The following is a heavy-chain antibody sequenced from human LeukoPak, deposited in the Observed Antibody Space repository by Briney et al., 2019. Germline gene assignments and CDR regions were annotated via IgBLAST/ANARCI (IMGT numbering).Heavy chain of an antibody. CDR1: GIPFGDRW. CDR2: IKWDGSQT. V-gene: IGHV3-7*01. CDR3: AKGGSYFSPLDY. Sequence: GGSLTLSCAPSGIPFGDRWMSWARQAPGKGLEWVANIKWDGSQTYYVDSVKGRFSVSRDSAKNSFYLHMHSLRVEDTAVYYCAKGGSYFSPLDYWGQETLVTVSS. D-gene: IGHD1-26*01. J-gene: IGHJ4*02.